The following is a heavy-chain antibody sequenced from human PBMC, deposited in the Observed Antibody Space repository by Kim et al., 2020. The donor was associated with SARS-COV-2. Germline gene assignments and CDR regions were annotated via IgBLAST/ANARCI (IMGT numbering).Heavy chain of an antibody. V-gene: IGHV3-23*01. CDR1: GFTFTGYA. Sequence: GGFLRLSCTTSGFTFTGYAMSWVRQAPGKGLEWVSSIDGSDGTTYYVDSVKGRFTISRDNSKNTLYLQMNSLRADDTAVYYFMKGGWGWIWDHWGQGTRVTVSS. J-gene: IGHJ4*02. CDR3: MKGGWGWIWDH. CDR2: IDGSDGTT. D-gene: IGHD2-2*03.